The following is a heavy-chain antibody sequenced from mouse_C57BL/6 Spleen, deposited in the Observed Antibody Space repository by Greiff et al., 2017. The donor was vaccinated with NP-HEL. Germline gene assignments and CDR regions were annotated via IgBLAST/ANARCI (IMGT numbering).Heavy chain of an antibody. J-gene: IGHJ2*01. CDR3: ARSLTPYYFDY. CDR1: GFTFTDYY. V-gene: IGHV7-3*01. D-gene: IGHD4-1*01. CDR2: IRNKANGYTT. Sequence: EVQLVESGGGLVQPGGSLSLSCAASGFTFTDYYMSWVRQPPGKALEWLGFIRNKANGYTTEYSASVKGRFTISRDNSQSIIYLQMNALRAEDSATYYCARSLTPYYFDYWGQGTTLTVSS.